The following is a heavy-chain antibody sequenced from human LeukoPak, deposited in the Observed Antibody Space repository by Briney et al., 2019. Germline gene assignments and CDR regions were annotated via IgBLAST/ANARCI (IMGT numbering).Heavy chain of an antibody. CDR2: IRGSGDST. J-gene: IGHJ4*02. CDR1: GFTFSSNA. Sequence: PGGSLRLSCAASGFTFSSNAMSWVRQAPGKGLEWVSVIRGSGDSTYYAHSVKGRLTISRHNAKNTLYLQMNSLRAEDTAVYYCAKGRNYYGSGSYKYYFDYWGQGTLVTVSS. CDR3: AKGRNYYGSGSYKYYFDY. D-gene: IGHD3-10*01. V-gene: IGHV3-23*01.